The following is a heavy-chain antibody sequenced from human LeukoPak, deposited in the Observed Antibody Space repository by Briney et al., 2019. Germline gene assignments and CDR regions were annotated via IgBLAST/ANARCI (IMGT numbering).Heavy chain of an antibody. CDR3: AKVGNARSYGPDDAFDI. V-gene: IGHV3-23*01. CDR1: GFTFSSYA. D-gene: IGHD5-18*01. CDR2: IRGSGGST. J-gene: IGHJ3*02. Sequence: GGSLRLSCAASGFTFSSYAMSWVRQAPAKGLEWVSAIRGSGGSTYYADSAKGRFTISRDNSKNTLYLQMNSLRAEDTAVYYCAKVGNARSYGPDDAFDIGGQGKIVTV.